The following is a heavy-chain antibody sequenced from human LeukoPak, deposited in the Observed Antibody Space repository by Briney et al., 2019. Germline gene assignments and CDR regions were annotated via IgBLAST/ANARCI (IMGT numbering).Heavy chain of an antibody. D-gene: IGHD4-11*01. CDR2: IYTSGST. CDR1: GGSISSGSYQ. CDR3: AIATDYPWYFDY. V-gene: IGHV4-61*09. J-gene: IGHJ4*02. Sequence: SETLSLTCNVSGGSISSGSYQWIWIRQPAGKGLQWIGHIYTSGSTNYNPSLRSRVTISVDTSKNQFSLKLISVTAAETAVYYCAIATDYPWYFDYWGQGTLVTVSS.